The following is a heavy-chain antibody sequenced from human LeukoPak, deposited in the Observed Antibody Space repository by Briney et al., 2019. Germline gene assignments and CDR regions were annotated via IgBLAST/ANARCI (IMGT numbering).Heavy chain of an antibody. CDR2: INHSGST. D-gene: IGHD2-2*01. J-gene: IGHJ4*02. CDR1: GGSFSGYY. Sequence: PSETLSLTRAVYGGSFSGYYWSWIRQPPGKGLEWIGEINHSGSTNYNPSLKSRVTISVDTSKNQFSLKLSSVTAADTAVYYCARGGLVVPAATGFGYWGQGTLVTVSS. V-gene: IGHV4-34*01. CDR3: ARGGLVVPAATGFGY.